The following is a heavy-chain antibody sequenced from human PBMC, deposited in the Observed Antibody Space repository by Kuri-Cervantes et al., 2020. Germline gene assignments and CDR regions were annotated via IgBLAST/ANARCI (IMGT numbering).Heavy chain of an antibody. D-gene: IGHD4-17*01. CDR3: AKDRGYGDYWYHRNYFNY. J-gene: IGHJ4*02. Sequence: LKISCAASGFTFSDYYMSWIRQAPGKGLEWVSYISSSGSTIYYADSVKGRFTISRDNAKNSLYLQMNSLRAEDTAVYYCAKDRGYGDYWYHRNYFNYWGQGTLVTVSS. CDR2: ISSSGSTI. V-gene: IGHV3-11*04. CDR1: GFTFSDYY.